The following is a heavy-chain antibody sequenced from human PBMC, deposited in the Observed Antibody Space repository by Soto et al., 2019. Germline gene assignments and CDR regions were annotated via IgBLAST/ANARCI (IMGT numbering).Heavy chain of an antibody. CDR1: AGYFMTAA. CDR2: IIPIFGKP. J-gene: IGHJ6*02. V-gene: IGHV1-69*12. Sequence: QVQLVQSGAEVKKPGSSVKVSCKYLAGYFMTAAISWVRQAPGQGLEWVGGIIPIFGKPRYGQKFRGRVTISADESTTTAYMDLNNLTYENTAVYYCARDKDRVELGGNYYYILDVWGQGTKVNVSS. CDR3: ARDKDRVELGGNYYYILDV. D-gene: IGHD2-15*01.